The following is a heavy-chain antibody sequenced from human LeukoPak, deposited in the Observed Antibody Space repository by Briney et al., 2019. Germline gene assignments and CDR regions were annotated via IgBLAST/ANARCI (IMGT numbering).Heavy chain of an antibody. J-gene: IGHJ4*02. CDR1: GGSISSNNW. CDR3: ARVGSGYGSGNHFDY. CDR2: IYNSGST. Sequence: NTSGTLSLTCAVSGGSISSNNWWSWVRQPPGKGLEWIGEIYNSGSTHYKSSLKSRVTISLDKSKNQFSLKLTSVTAADTAVYYCARVGSGYGSGNHFDYWGQGTLVTVSS. D-gene: IGHD3-10*01. V-gene: IGHV4-4*02.